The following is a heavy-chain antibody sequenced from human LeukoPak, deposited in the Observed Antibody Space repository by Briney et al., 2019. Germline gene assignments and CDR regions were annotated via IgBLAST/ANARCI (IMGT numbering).Heavy chain of an antibody. J-gene: IGHJ4*02. CDR3: ARDNSGSIDS. CDR1: GFTFNTFW. V-gene: IGHV3-74*01. D-gene: IGHD3-10*01. CDR2: IRSDGNSA. Sequence: PGGSLRLSRAASGFTFNTFWMHWVRQAPGKGLVGVSLIRSDGNSAYYADSVKGRFTISRDDAKNTLFLQMNSLRAEDTAVYYCARDNSGSIDSWGQGTLVTVSS.